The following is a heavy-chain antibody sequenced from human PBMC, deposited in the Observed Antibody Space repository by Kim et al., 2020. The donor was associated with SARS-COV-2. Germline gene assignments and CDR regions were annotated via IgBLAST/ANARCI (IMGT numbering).Heavy chain of an antibody. Sequence: SETLSLTCTVSGGSISSYYWSWIRQPPGKGLEWIGYIYYSGSTNYNPSLKSRVTISVDTSKNQFSLKLSSVTAADTAVYYCARVWAWDSSGYYSEGFDYWGQGTLVTVSS. CDR2: IYYSGST. CDR3: ARVWAWDSSGYYSEGFDY. J-gene: IGHJ4*02. V-gene: IGHV4-59*01. D-gene: IGHD3-22*01. CDR1: GGSISSYY.